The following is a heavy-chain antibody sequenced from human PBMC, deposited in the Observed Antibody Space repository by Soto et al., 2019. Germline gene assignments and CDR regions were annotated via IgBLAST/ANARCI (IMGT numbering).Heavy chain of an antibody. J-gene: IGHJ6*02. CDR1: GDSFTSYW. D-gene: IGHD6-25*01. CDR3: ARQRPPRDYYYGMDV. Sequence: EVQLVQSGAEVKKPGESLRISCKGSGDSFTSYWISWVRQMPGKGLEWMGRIDPSDSYTNYSPSFQGHVTISADKSISTAYLQWSSLKASDTAMYYCARQRPPRDYYYGMDVWGQGTTVTVSS. CDR2: IDPSDSYT. V-gene: IGHV5-10-1*01.